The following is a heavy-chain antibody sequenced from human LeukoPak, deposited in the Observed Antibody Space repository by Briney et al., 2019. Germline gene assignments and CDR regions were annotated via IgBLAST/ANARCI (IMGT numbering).Heavy chain of an antibody. J-gene: IGHJ4*02. CDR3: ARGSEYTSSTNYYFDY. V-gene: IGHV3-7*01. CDR2: IKQDGSEK. CDR1: GFTFSSYW. D-gene: IGHD6-6*01. Sequence: PGGSLRLSRAASGFTFSSYWMSWLRQAPGKGLEWVANIKQDGSEKHYVDSVKGRFTISRDNAKKSLFLHMNSLRGEDTAVYYCARGSEYTSSTNYYFDYWGQGTLVTVSS.